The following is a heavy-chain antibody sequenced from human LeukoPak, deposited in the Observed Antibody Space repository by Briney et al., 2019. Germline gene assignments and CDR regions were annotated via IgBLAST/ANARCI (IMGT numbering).Heavy chain of an antibody. V-gene: IGHV4-34*01. Sequence: SETLSLTCAVYGGSFSGYYWSWIRQPPGKGLEWIGAINHSGSTNYNPSHKSRVTISVDTSKNQFSLKLSAVTAADTAVYFCARGLRQGSAWSWGPKEKSYQYMDVWGTGTTVIVSS. CDR1: GGSFSGYY. J-gene: IGHJ6*04. D-gene: IGHD6-19*01. CDR3: ARGLRQGSAWSWGPKEKSYQYMDV. CDR2: INHSGST.